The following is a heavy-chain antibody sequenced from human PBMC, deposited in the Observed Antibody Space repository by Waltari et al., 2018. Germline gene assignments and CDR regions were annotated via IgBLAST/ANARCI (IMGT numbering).Heavy chain of an antibody. D-gene: IGHD6-13*01. CDR2: IYPGDSDT. Sequence: EVQLVQSGAVVKKPGESLKISCKGSGYSFTSYLIGWVRQMPGKGLEWMGIIYPGDSDTRYSPSFQGQVTISADKSISTAYLQWSSLKASDTAMYYCARLEAAGYYYYYGMDVWGQGTTVTVSS. CDR1: GYSFTSYL. CDR3: ARLEAAGYYYYYGMDV. V-gene: IGHV5-51*03. J-gene: IGHJ6*02.